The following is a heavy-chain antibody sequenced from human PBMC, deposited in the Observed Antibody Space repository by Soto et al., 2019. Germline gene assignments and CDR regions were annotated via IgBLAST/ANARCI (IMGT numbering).Heavy chain of an antibody. CDR2: ISYDGSNK. J-gene: IGHJ6*02. CDR1: GFTFSSYA. V-gene: IGHV3-30-3*01. D-gene: IGHD2-15*01. Sequence: GGSLRLSCAASGFTFSSYAMHWVRQAPGKGLERVAVISYDGSNKYYADSVKGRFTISRDNSKNTLYLQMNSLRAEDTAVYYCARVEVVVAATPMPYYYYGMDVWGQGTTVTVSS. CDR3: ARVEVVVAATPMPYYYYGMDV.